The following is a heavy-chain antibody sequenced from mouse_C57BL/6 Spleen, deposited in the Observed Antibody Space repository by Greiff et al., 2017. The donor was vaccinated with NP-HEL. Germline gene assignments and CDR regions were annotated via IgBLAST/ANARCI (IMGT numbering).Heavy chain of an antibody. CDR2: IDPNSGGT. CDR1: GYTFTSYW. Sequence: QVQLQQPGAELVKPGASVKLSCKASGYTFTSYWMHWVKQRPGRGLEWIGRIDPNSGGTKYNEKFKSKATLTVDKPSSTAYMQLSSLTSEDSAVYYCAREILVYYYGSSYAWFAYWGQGTLVTVSA. CDR3: AREILVYYYGSSYAWFAY. J-gene: IGHJ3*01. V-gene: IGHV1-72*01. D-gene: IGHD1-1*01.